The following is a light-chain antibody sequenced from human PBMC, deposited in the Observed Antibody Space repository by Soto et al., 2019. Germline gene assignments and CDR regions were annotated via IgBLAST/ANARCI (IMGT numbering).Light chain of an antibody. Sequence: EIVLTQSPATLSLSTGERATLSCRASQSVSSYLAWYQQKPGQAPRLLIYDASNRATGIPARFSGSGSGTDFTLTISSLEPEDSAVYYCQHRMNWPLTFGQGTRLEIK. J-gene: IGKJ5*01. V-gene: IGKV3-11*01. CDR3: QHRMNWPLT. CDR2: DAS. CDR1: QSVSSY.